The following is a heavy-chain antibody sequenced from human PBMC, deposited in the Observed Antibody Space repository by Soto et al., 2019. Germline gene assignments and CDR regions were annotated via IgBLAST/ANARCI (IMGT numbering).Heavy chain of an antibody. CDR3: ARYRTKVPVAFDF. CDR2: MNPSGSST. J-gene: IGHJ3*01. V-gene: IGHV1-8*01. CDR1: GLAFPIDD. D-gene: IGHD3-16*02. Sequence: ASVKVSCKASGLAFPIDDIIWVRQTIGQGLEFMGWMNPSGSSTGYAQKFQGRATFTWNTPTSTAYMDLSGLRSEDTAVYYCARYRTKVPVAFDFWGQGTMVTVSS.